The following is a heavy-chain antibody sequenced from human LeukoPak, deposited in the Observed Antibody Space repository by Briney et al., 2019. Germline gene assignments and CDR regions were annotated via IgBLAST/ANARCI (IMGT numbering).Heavy chain of an antibody. V-gene: IGHV3-7*01. J-gene: IGHJ4*02. D-gene: IGHD4-23*01. CDR2: INQDGSAK. Sequence: GGSLRLSCAGAEFTFSGYTMNWVRQAPGKGLEWVANINQDGSAKYYVDSVKGRFTFSRDNAMNSLFLQMNSLRAEDTAVYYCARDVHGGAFDYWGQGTLVTVSS. CDR1: EFTFSGYT. CDR3: ARDVHGGAFDY.